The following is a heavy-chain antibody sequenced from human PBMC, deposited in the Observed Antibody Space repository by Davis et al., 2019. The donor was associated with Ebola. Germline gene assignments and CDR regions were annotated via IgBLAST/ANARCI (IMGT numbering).Heavy chain of an antibody. Sequence: ASVKVSCKAFGYTFANYDINWVRQAPGQGLEWMGWMNPKSGNTNYAQKFQGRVTMTRNSSINTAYMELSNLRSDDTAVYYCARGRYGDFVYFQHWGQGTLVIVSS. CDR1: GYTFANYD. V-gene: IGHV1-8*01. J-gene: IGHJ1*01. D-gene: IGHD4-17*01. CDR2: MNPKSGNT. CDR3: ARGRYGDFVYFQH.